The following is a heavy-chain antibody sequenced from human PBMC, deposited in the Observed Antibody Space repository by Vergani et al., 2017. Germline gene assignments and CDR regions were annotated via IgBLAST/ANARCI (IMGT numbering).Heavy chain of an antibody. CDR1: GGSISSSSYY. Sequence: QLQLQESGPGLVKPSETLSLTCTVSGGSISSSSYYWGWIRQPPGKGLEWIGSIYYSGSTYYNPSLKSRVTIYVDTSKNQFSLKLSSVTAADTAVYYCAGRSTMVRGVMGLDPWGQGTLVTVSS. V-gene: IGHV4-39*01. J-gene: IGHJ5*02. D-gene: IGHD3-10*01. CDR3: AGRSTMVRGVMGLDP. CDR2: IYYSGST.